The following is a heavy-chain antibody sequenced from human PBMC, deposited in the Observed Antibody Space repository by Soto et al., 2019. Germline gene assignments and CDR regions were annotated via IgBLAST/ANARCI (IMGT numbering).Heavy chain of an antibody. D-gene: IGHD4-17*01. CDR1: GGSISSGGYS. V-gene: IGHV4-30-2*01. CDR3: AGAMTTVTTFEY. Sequence: QLQLQESGSGLVKPSQTLSLTCAVSGGSISSGGYSWSWIRQPPGKGLECIGYIYHSGSTYYNPSLRSRVTISADRSKIQFSLKLTSVTAADTAVYYCAGAMTTVTTFEYGGQGTLVTVSS. J-gene: IGHJ4*02. CDR2: IYHSGST.